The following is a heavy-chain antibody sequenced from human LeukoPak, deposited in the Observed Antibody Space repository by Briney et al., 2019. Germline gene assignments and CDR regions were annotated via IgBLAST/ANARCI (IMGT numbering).Heavy chain of an antibody. CDR3: ARDKGDYGDYYWFDP. J-gene: IGHJ5*02. Sequence: PSETLSLTCTVSGGSISSYYWSWIRQPPGKGLEWIGYIYYSGSTNYNPSLKSRVTISVDTSKNQFSLKLRSVTAADTAVYYCARDKGDYGDYYWFDPWGQGTLVTVSS. D-gene: IGHD4-17*01. CDR1: GGSISSYY. CDR2: IYYSGST. V-gene: IGHV4-59*01.